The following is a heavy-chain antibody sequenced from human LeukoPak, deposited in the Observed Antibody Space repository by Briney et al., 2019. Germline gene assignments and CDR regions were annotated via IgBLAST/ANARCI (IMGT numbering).Heavy chain of an antibody. CDR1: GDSFTSYC. V-gene: IGHV5-51*01. CDR2: IYPGDSDI. CDR3: ARNRESTGYPDKFDS. Sequence: AASPQISCKGSGDSFTSYCNAWVRQKPGKGLEWMGLIYPGDSDINYSPSFQGQVTISADKSITTSYLQLSSLTASDSAMYYCARNRESTGYPDKFDSWGQGTMVTVSS. J-gene: IGHJ3*02. D-gene: IGHD3-22*01.